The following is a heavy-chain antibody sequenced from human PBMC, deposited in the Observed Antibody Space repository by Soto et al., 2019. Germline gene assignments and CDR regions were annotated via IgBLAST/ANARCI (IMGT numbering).Heavy chain of an antibody. J-gene: IGHJ4*02. D-gene: IGHD4-17*01. CDR1: GYTFTGYS. CDR3: ARDSWTTVTTLIH. CDR2: ISVGNGNT. V-gene: IGHV1-3*01. Sequence: GASVKVSCKASGYTFTGYSMHWARQAPGHRLEWMGWISVGNGNTKYSQNFQGRVTITRDTSASTVYLEVSSLTSEDTAVYYCARDSWTTVTTLIHWGQGTLVTVSS.